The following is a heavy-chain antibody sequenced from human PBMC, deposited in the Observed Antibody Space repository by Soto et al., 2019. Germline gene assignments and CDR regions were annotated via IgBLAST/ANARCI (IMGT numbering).Heavy chain of an antibody. Sequence: PSETLSLTCAVSGGSISSSNWWSWVRQPPGKGLEWIGEIYHSGSTYYNPSLKSRVTISVDRSKNQFSLKLSSVTAADTAVYYCASTQARGEFDYWGQGTLVTVSS. D-gene: IGHD6-6*01. CDR2: IYHSGST. J-gene: IGHJ4*02. CDR1: GGSISSSNW. CDR3: ASTQARGEFDY. V-gene: IGHV4-4*02.